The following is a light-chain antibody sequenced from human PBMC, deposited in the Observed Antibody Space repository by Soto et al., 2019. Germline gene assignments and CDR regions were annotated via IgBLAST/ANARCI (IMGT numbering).Light chain of an antibody. CDR1: QSISSW. J-gene: IGKJ1*01. CDR2: KAS. CDR3: QQYNSLWT. Sequence: DIQMTQSPSTLSASVGDRVTITCRASQSISSWLAWYQQKPGKAPKLLIYKASSLESGVPSRFSGSGSGTEFPLTIRSLQPGDFATYYCQQYNSLWTFGQGTKVEIK. V-gene: IGKV1-5*03.